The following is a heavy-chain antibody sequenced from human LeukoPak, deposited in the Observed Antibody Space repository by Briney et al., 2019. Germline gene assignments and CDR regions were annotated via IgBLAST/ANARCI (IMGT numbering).Heavy chain of an antibody. CDR3: ASHAYYDTSGSYYAHFDN. D-gene: IGHD3-22*01. CDR2: IKPDGTET. V-gene: IGHV3-7*01. J-gene: IGHJ4*02. CDR1: GFTLSTYW. Sequence: GGSLRLSCAAPGFTLSTYWMSWVRQAPGKGLEWVANIKPDGTETFYVGSVKGRFAISRDNAKNSLYLQMNSLRAEDTALYYCASHAYYDTSGSYYAHFDNWGQGTLVTVSS.